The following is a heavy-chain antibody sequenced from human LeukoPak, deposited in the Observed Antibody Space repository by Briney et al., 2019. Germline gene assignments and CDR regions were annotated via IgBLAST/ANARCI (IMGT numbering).Heavy chain of an antibody. CDR2: ISSSSSYI. Sequence: LSXXAXXFTFXXXXMNXXRQXPXXXXXXVSXISSSSSYIYYADSVKGRFTISRDNAKNSLYLQMNSLRVEDTAVYYCAGNGHRSVWTMIVVLWGQGTLVTVSS. CDR1: XFTFXXXX. CDR3: AGNGHRSVWTMIVVL. D-gene: IGHD3-22*01. V-gene: IGHV3-21*01. J-gene: IGHJ4*02.